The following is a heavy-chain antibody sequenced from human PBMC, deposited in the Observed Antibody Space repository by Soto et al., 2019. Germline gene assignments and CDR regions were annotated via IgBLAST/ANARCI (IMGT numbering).Heavy chain of an antibody. Sequence: PSETLSLTCTVSGCSISSYYWSWIRQPPGKGLEWIGYIYYSGSTNYNPSLKSRVTISVDTSKNQFSLKLSSVTAADTAVYYCARVPLSTWIHFDYWGQGTLVTVSS. CDR1: GCSISSYY. J-gene: IGHJ4*02. CDR3: ARVPLSTWIHFDY. CDR2: IYYSGST. V-gene: IGHV4-59*01. D-gene: IGHD5-18*01.